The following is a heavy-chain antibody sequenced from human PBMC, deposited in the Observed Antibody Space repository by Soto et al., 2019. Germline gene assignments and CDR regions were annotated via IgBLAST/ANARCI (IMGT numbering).Heavy chain of an antibody. CDR3: ARDRRNLRYFDWLTYDAFDI. Sequence: GASVKVSCTASGYTFTIYAMHWVREAPGQRLEWMGWINAGNGNTKYSQKFQGRVTITRDTSASTAYMELSSLRSEDTAVYYCARDRRNLRYFDWLTYDAFDIWGQGTMVTVSS. CDR2: INAGNGNT. V-gene: IGHV1-3*01. CDR1: GYTFTIYA. D-gene: IGHD3-9*01. J-gene: IGHJ3*02.